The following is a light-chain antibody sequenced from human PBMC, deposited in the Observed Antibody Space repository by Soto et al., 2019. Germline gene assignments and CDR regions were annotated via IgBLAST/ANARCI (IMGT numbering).Light chain of an antibody. CDR3: QQLNSFPLT. CDR2: ATS. V-gene: IGKV1-9*01. Sequence: IQLTQSPSFLSASVGDRVTITCRASQGISSHLAWYQQKPGTAPKLLIYATSTLQSGVPSRFSGSGSGTDFTLTISSLQPEDFATYYCQQLNSFPLTFGGGTKVDIK. J-gene: IGKJ4*01. CDR1: QGISSH.